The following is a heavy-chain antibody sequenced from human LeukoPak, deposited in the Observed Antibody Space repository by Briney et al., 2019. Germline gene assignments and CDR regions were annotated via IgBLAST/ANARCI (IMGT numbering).Heavy chain of an antibody. CDR3: ARDPPEAPNNAFDY. J-gene: IGHJ4*02. V-gene: IGHV3-48*03. Sequence: GGSLRLSCAASGFTFSSYEMNWVRQAPGKGLEWVSYISSSGSTIYYADSVKGRFTISRDNAKNSLYLQMNRPGAEYTPVYYCARDPPEAPNNAFDYWGQGTLVTVSS. CDR2: ISSSGSTI. D-gene: IGHD1/OR15-1a*01. CDR1: GFTFSSYE.